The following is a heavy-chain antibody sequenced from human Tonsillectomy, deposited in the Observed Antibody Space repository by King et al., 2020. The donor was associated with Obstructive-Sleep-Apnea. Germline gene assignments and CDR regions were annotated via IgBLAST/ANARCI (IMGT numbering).Heavy chain of an antibody. V-gene: IGHV3-73*01. CDR1: GFTFSGSH. CDR2: VRNEVHSFAT. Sequence: VQLVESGGGLVQPGGSLKLSCAASGFTFSGSHMHWVRQAPGKGLEWVGHVRNEVHSFATAYGASVKGRFIISRDDSKNTAYLEMNSLKTEDTAMYYCAGQTNSCHAYWGQGILVTVSS. J-gene: IGHJ4*02. CDR3: AGQTNSCHAY. D-gene: IGHD2-2*01.